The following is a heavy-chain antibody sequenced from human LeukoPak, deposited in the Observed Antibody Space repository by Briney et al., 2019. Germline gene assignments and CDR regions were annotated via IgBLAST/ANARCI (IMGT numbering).Heavy chain of an antibody. D-gene: IGHD5-18*01. V-gene: IGHV3-7*01. Sequence: PGGSLRLSCAASGFIFSNYWTSWVRQAPGKGLEWVANIKQDGSEKYYVDSAKGRFTISRDYAKDSLYLQMNSLRAEDTAVYYCARTSTYSYGYGFYFDYWGQGTLVTVSS. CDR2: IKQDGSEK. J-gene: IGHJ4*02. CDR3: ARTSTYSYGYGFYFDY. CDR1: GFIFSNYW.